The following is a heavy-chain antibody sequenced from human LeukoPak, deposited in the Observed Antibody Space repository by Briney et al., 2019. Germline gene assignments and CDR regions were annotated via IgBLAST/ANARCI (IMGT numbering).Heavy chain of an antibody. CDR1: GGSISSSSYY. CDR2: IYYSGST. Sequence: SETLSLTCTVSGGSISSSSYYWGWIRQPPGKGLEWIGSIYYSGSTYYNPSLKSRVTISVDTSKNHFSLKLSSVTAADTAVYYCARDSGREPGSYYIRFDPWGQGTLVTVSS. J-gene: IGHJ5*02. V-gene: IGHV4-39*07. D-gene: IGHD3-10*01. CDR3: ARDSGREPGSYYIRFDP.